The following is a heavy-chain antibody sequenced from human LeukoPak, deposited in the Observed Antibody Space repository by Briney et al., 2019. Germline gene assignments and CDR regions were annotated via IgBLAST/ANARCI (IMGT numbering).Heavy chain of an antibody. J-gene: IGHJ3*02. Sequence: SETLSLTCTLSGGSVTSSSFYWAWIRQPPGKGLECIGTIYYSGITYYHSSLKSRVTISVDTSKNQFSLKLNSVTAADTAVYFCAKSGPAAGRPDTFDIWGQGTMVTVSS. CDR2: IYYSGIT. D-gene: IGHD2-2*01. V-gene: IGHV4-39*07. CDR3: AKSGPAAGRPDTFDI. CDR1: GGSVTSSSFY.